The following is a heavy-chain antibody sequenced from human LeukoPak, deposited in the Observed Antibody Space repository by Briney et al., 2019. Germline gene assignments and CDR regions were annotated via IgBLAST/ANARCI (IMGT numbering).Heavy chain of an antibody. CDR1: GGTFSSYA. CDR3: ARDLSEYYDFWSGYYIWFDP. CDR2: IIPILGIA. D-gene: IGHD3-3*01. J-gene: IGHJ5*02. Sequence: GASVKVSCKASGGTFSSYAISWVRQAPGQGLEWMGRIIPILGIANYAQKFQGRVTITADKSTSTAYMELSSLRSEDTAVYYCARDLSEYYDFWSGYYIWFDPWGQGTLVTVSS. V-gene: IGHV1-69*04.